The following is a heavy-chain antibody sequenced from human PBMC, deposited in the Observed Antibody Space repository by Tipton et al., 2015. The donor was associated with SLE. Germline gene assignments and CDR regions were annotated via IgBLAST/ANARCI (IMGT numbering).Heavy chain of an antibody. Sequence: LSLTCAVYGGSFSGYYWSWIRQPPGKGLEWIGEINHSGSTNYNPSHKSRVTISVDTPKNQFSLKLSSVTAADTAVYYCATGGIAVAGTKTWGQGTLVTVSS. CDR1: GGSFSGYY. CDR3: ATGGIAVAGTKT. CDR2: INHSGST. J-gene: IGHJ5*02. V-gene: IGHV4-34*01. D-gene: IGHD6-19*01.